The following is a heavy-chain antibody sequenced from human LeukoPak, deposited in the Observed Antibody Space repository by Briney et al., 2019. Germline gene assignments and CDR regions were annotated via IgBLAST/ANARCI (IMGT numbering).Heavy chain of an antibody. CDR2: IGSSGTTI. CDR1: GFPFSFYE. V-gene: IGHV3-48*03. D-gene: IGHD6-19*01. CDR3: ALLAVASDFDY. J-gene: IGHJ4*02. Sequence: RSGGSLRLSCAVSGFPFSFYEMNWVRQAPGKGLEWVSNIGSSGTTIYYADSVKGRFSISRDNDKSSLYLQMNSLRVEDTAVYYCALLAVASDFDYWGQGALVTVSS.